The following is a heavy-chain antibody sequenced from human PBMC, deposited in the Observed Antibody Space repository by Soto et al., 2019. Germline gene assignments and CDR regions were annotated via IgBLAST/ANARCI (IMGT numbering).Heavy chain of an antibody. CDR3: ARVGSKSFYYATDV. V-gene: IGHV4-4*09. Sequence: WTGIRQPPGQGLEWIGYICTGGTTKYNPSLKSRVTMSVDTSKTQSSLKLTSVTAADTAVYYCARVGSKSFYYATDVWGQGTAVTVSS. J-gene: IGHJ6*02. CDR2: ICTGGTT. D-gene: IGHD4-4*01.